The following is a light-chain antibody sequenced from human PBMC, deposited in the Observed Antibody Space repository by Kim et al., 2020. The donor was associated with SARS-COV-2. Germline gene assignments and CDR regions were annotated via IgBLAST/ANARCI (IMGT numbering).Light chain of an antibody. CDR3: QQYADGPRALT. CDR1: QSVSSN. Sequence: PGERPTLCCRASQSVSSNLAWYQQNPGQAPSLLIYGASTRATSIPARFSGGGSGTDFTLTITSLQSEDFAVYYCQQYADGPRALTFGGGTKVDIK. J-gene: IGKJ4*01. CDR2: GAS. V-gene: IGKV3-15*01.